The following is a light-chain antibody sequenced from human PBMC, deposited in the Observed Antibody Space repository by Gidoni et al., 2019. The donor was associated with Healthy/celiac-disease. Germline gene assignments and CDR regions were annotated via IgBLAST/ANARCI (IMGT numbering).Light chain of an antibody. CDR1: QSFLYSSNNKNY. CDR3: QQYYSTPPA. V-gene: IGKV4-1*01. CDR2: WAS. Sequence: DIVMTHSPDSLAVSLGERATINCKSSQSFLYSSNNKNYLAWYQQKPGQPPKLLIYWASTRESGVPDRFSGSGSGTDFTLTISSLQAEDVAVYYCQQYYSTPPAFGQGTKLEIK. J-gene: IGKJ2*01.